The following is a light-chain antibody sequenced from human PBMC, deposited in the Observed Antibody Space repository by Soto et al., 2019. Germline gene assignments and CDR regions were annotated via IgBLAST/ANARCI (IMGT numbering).Light chain of an antibody. Sequence: DIQMTQSPSSLSASVGDRVTVTCRASQSITNYLIWYQQKPGKAPQLLIFAASSLQSGVPSRFSGDGSGTTFTLTISSLQPEDFAVYYCQQSYSVPVTFGGGTKVESK. CDR2: AAS. V-gene: IGKV1-39*01. CDR3: QQSYSVPVT. J-gene: IGKJ4*01. CDR1: QSITNY.